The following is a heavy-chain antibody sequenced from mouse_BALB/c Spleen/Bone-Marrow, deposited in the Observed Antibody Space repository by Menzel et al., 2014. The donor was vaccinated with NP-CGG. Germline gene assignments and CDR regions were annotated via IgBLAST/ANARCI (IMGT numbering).Heavy chain of an antibody. D-gene: IGHD1-1*01. J-gene: IGHJ2*01. CDR1: GFNTKDTY. CDR2: IDPANGNT. V-gene: IGHV14-3*02. Sequence: EVKLMESGAELVKPGASVKLSCTASGFNTKDTYMHWVKQRPEQGLEWIGRIDPANGNTKYDPKFQGKATITADTSSNTAYLQLSSLTSEDTAVYYCARYYYGSSLFDYWGQGTTLTVSS. CDR3: ARYYYGSSLFDY.